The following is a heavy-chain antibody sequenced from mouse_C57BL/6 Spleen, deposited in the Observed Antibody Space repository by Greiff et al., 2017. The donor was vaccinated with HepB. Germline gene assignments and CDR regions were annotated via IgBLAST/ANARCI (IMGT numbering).Heavy chain of an antibody. CDR2: IHPNSGST. CDR1: GYTFTSYW. CDR3: ARSDGDSPKMFAY. Sequence: QVQLQQPGAELVKPGASVKLSCKASGYTFTSYWLHWVKQRPGQGLEWIGMIHPNSGSTNYNEKFKSKATLTVDKSSSTAYMQLSSLTSEDSAVYYCARSDGDSPKMFAYWGQGTLVTVSA. V-gene: IGHV1-64*01. J-gene: IGHJ3*01. D-gene: IGHD2-13*01.